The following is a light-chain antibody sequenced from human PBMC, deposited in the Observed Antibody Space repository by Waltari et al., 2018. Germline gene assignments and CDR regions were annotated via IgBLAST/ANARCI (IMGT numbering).Light chain of an antibody. CDR3: CSYTTSSTWV. Sequence: QSALTQSASMSGSPGQTITITCTGTGSDIRGYNFVSWYQQYPGKAPKLIIFDVTNRPSGFADRFSGSKSGNTASLTISGLQTEDEADYYCCSYTTSSTWVFGGGTKLTV. J-gene: IGLJ3*02. CDR2: DVT. V-gene: IGLV2-14*01. CDR1: GSDIRGYNF.